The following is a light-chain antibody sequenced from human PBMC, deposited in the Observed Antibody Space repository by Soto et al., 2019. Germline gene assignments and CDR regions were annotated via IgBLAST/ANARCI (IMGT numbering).Light chain of an antibody. CDR3: STYTDKTYV. J-gene: IGLJ1*01. Sequence: QSVLTQPASVSGTPGQSITISCTTSNIDVEDYKYISWYRQHAGEAPKIIIYEVTNRPTGIPFRFSGSKSANTASLTISGLQTEDEGDYFCSTYTDKTYVFGSGTKLTVL. CDR1: NIDVEDYKY. CDR2: EVT. V-gene: IGLV2-14*03.